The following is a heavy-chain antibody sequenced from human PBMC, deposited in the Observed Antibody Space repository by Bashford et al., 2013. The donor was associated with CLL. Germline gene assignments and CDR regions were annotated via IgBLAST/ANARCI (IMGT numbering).Heavy chain of an antibody. Sequence: ASVKVSCMASGYTFTSYDINWVRQATGQGLEWMGWMNPKRGNTGYAQKFQGRVTMTRNTSISTAYMELSSLRSEDTAVYYCAREGPAVIGAFDIWGQGTMVTVSS. V-gene: IGHV1-8*01. CDR1: GYTFTSYD. J-gene: IGHJ3*02. CDR3: AREGPAVIGAFDI. D-gene: IGHD2-2*02. CDR2: MNPKRGNT.